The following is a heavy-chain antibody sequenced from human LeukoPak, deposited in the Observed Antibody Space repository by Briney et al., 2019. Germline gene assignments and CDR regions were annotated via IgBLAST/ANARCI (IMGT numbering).Heavy chain of an antibody. CDR2: IFYDGDSK. CDR1: GFTFSDYA. D-gene: IGHD1-14*01. J-gene: IGHJ4*02. CDR3: ARDPRGPTGNDHNGRDSFDF. Sequence: GGSLRLSCAASGFTFSDYAMSWVRQAPGKGLEWVGVIFYDGDSKHYADSVKGRFTISRDNSQSTLYLQMSSLRGEDTAVYYCARDPRGPTGNDHNGRDSFDFWGQGALVTVSS. V-gene: IGHV3-30*03.